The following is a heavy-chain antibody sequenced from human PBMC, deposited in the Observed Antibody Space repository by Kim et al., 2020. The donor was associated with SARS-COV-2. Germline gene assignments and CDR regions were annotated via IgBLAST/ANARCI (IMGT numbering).Heavy chain of an antibody. Sequence: SVKVSCKTSGDTFSIYAINWVRLAPGQGLEWMGGITPILGAPNYAQRFQDRLTITADESTRTVYMELSSLRSEDTAVYYCAKDAAYYDSHDYFGMGVWG. CDR2: ITPILGAP. D-gene: IGHD3-3*01. J-gene: IGHJ6*02. CDR3: AKDAAYYDSHDYFGMGV. CDR1: GDTFSIYA. V-gene: IGHV1-69*13.